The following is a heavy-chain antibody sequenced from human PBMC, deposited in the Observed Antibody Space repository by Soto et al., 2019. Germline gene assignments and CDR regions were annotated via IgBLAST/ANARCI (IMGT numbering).Heavy chain of an antibody. CDR2: IIPIFGTA. Sequence: QVQLVQSGAEVKKPGSSVKVSCKASGGTFSSYAISWVRQAPGQGLEWMGGIIPIFGTANYAQKFQGRVTITADESTSTAYMELSSLRSEDTAVYYCARGGVAAVIHYYYYGMDVWGQGTTVTVSS. J-gene: IGHJ6*02. CDR1: GGTFSSYA. D-gene: IGHD3-10*01. V-gene: IGHV1-69*01. CDR3: ARGGVAAVIHYYYYGMDV.